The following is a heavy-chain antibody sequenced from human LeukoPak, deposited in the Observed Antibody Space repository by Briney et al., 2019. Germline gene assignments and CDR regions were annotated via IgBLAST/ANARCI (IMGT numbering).Heavy chain of an antibody. CDR2: IYYSGST. J-gene: IGHJ4*02. Sequence: SETLSLTCTVSGASISGSGYYLGWIRQPPGKGLEWIGNIYYSGSTYYNASLQSRVTISIDTSKNQFSLRLNSVTAADTAMYYCAKSGGYGLIDYWGQGTLVTVSS. CDR1: GASISGSGYY. V-gene: IGHV4-39*01. D-gene: IGHD1-26*01. CDR3: AKSGGYGLIDY.